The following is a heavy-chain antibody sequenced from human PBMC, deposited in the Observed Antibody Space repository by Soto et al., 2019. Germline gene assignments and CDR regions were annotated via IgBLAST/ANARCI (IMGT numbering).Heavy chain of an antibody. CDR3: ARLFLRESSGRFDY. V-gene: IGHV2-26*01. CDR1: GFSLSNDRMS. J-gene: IGHJ4*02. D-gene: IGHD6-19*01. CDR2: IFSNDEK. Sequence: QDTLKESGPVLVKPTETLTLTCTGWGFSLSNDRMSVSWIRQPPGKALEWLAHIFSNDEKSYSTSLKSRLTSSKDTAKSQVVLTMTNMDPVDTVPYYCARLFLRESSGRFDYWGQGTLVTVST.